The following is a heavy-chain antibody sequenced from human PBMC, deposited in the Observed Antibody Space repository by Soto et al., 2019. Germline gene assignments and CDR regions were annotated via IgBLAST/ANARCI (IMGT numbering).Heavy chain of an antibody. CDR1: GGTFSSYA. CDR2: IIPIFGTA. Sequence: SVKVSCEASGGTFSSYAISWVRQAPGQGLEWMGGIIPIFGTANYAQKFQGRVTITADESTSTAYMELSSLRTEDTAVYYCAVGSESGYYTATNCDYRGHGTPVTVSS. CDR3: AVGSESGYYTATNCDY. J-gene: IGHJ4*01. V-gene: IGHV1-69*13. D-gene: IGHD3-3*01.